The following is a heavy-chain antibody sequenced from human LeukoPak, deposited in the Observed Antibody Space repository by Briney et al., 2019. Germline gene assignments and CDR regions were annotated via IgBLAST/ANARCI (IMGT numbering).Heavy chain of an antibody. CDR1: GGSFSGYY. Sequence: SETLSLTCAVYGGSFSGYYWSWIRQPPGKGLEWIGEINHSGSTNYNPSLKSRVTISVDTSKNQFSLKLSSVTAADAAVYYCARGYYDSSGYCCNDYWGQGTLVTVSS. CDR2: INHSGST. J-gene: IGHJ4*02. V-gene: IGHV4-34*01. D-gene: IGHD3-22*01. CDR3: ARGYYDSSGYCCNDY.